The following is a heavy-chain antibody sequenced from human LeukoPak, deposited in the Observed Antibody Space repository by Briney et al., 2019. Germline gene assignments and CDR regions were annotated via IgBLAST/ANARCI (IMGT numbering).Heavy chain of an antibody. CDR2: ISYDGRNK. CDR1: GFTFSSYE. Sequence: GGSLRLSCAASGFTFSSYEMNWVRQAPGKGLEWVAVISYDGRNKYYADSVKGRFTISRDNAKNTLYLQMNSLRGEDTAVYYCAKLYSGDYLTDSDYWGQGTLVTVSS. V-gene: IGHV3-30*18. D-gene: IGHD4-17*01. CDR3: AKLYSGDYLTDSDY. J-gene: IGHJ4*02.